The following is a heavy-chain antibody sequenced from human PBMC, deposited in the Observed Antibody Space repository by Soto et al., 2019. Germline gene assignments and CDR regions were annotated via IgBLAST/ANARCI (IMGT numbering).Heavy chain of an antibody. CDR3: ARDPQAYCSAASCYDYYFDY. D-gene: IGHD2-2*01. CDR1: GFIFSRYW. J-gene: IGHJ4*02. CDR2: IKQDGSEK. V-gene: IGHV3-7*01. Sequence: EVQMVESGGGLVQPGESLRLSCAASGFIFSRYWMSWVRQAPGKGLEWVANIKQDGSEKYYVDSVMGRFTISRDNAKNSLYLQMNSLRAEETAVYYCARDPQAYCSAASCYDYYFDYWGQGPLVTVSS.